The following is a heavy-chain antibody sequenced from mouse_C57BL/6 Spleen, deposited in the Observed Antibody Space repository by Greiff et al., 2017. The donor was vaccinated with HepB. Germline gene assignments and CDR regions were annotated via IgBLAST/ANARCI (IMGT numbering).Heavy chain of an antibody. Sequence: EVQLQQSGPELVKPGASVKISCKASGYSFTGYYMHWVKQSSEKSLEWIGEINPSTGGTSYNQKFKGKATLTVDKSSSTAYMQLKSLTSEDSAVYYCASSTGLRYDYAMDYWGQGTSVTVSS. CDR2: INPSTGGT. J-gene: IGHJ4*01. D-gene: IGHD2-4*01. V-gene: IGHV1-43*01. CDR1: GYSFTGYY. CDR3: ASSTGLRYDYAMDY.